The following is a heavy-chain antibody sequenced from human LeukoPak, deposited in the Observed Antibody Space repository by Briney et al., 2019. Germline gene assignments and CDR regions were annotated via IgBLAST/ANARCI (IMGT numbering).Heavy chain of an antibody. CDR1: GFTFSSYD. D-gene: IGHD3-10*01. J-gene: IGHJ2*01. CDR2: IGTAGDT. CDR3: ARARRVTVVRGVIVDYFDL. Sequence: SGGSLRLSCAASGFTFSSYDMHWVRQATGKGLEWVSTIGTAGDTYYPGSVKGRFTISRESAKNSLYLQMNSLRAGDTAVYYCARARRVTVVRGVIVDYFDLWGRGTLVTVSS. V-gene: IGHV3-13*04.